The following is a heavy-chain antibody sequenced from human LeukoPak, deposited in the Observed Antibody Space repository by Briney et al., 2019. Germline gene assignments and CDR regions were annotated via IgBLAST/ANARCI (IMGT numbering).Heavy chain of an antibody. V-gene: IGHV4-4*07. Sequence: SETLSLTCTVSGGSISSYYWSWIRQPAGKGLEWIGRIYTSGSTNYNPSLKSRVTMSVDTSKNQFSLKLSSVTAADTAVYYCARDLGGGYCSSTSCYGGDYFDYWGQGTLVTVSS. CDR1: GGSISSYY. CDR2: IYTSGST. D-gene: IGHD2-2*01. CDR3: ARDLGGGYCSSTSCYGGDYFDY. J-gene: IGHJ4*02.